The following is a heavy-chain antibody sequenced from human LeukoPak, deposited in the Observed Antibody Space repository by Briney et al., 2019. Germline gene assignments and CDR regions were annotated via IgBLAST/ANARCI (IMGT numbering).Heavy chain of an antibody. V-gene: IGHV3-66*01. CDR1: GISVNSYY. CDR3: ARETPMVGDNYYGMDV. J-gene: IGHJ6*02. CDR2: IYTGGSK. Sequence: PGGSLRLSCAVSGISVNSYYIHWVRQSPGKGLEWVSVIYTGGSKYYADPVKGRFIISRDSSSSTVNLQLNSPRTEDTAVYYCARETPMVGDNYYGMDVWGPGTTVTVSS. D-gene: IGHD3-10*02.